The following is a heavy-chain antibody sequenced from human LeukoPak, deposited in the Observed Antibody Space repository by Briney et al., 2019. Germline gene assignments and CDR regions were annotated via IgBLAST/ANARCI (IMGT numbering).Heavy chain of an antibody. CDR2: ISAYNGNT. J-gene: IGHJ4*02. V-gene: IGHV1-18*01. CDR3: ARSVGGWFFYYFDY. CDR1: GYTFTSYG. Sequence: GASVKVSCKASGYTFTSYGISWVRQAPGQGLEWMGWISAYNGNTNYAKKLQGRVTMTPDTSTSTAYMELRSLRSDDTAVYYCARSVGGWFFYYFDYWGQGTLVTVSS. D-gene: IGHD6-19*01.